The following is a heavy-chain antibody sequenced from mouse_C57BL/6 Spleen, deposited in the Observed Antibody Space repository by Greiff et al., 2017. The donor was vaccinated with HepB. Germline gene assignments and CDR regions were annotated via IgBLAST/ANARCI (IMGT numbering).Heavy chain of an antibody. D-gene: IGHD1-1*01. CDR1: GYAFSSSW. J-gene: IGHJ4*01. CDR2: IYPGDGDT. Sequence: QVQLQQSGPELVNPGASVKISCKASGYAFSSSWMNWVKQRPGKGLEWIGRIYPGDGDTNYNGKFKGKATLTADKSSSTAYMQLSSLTSEDSAVYFCARDGSSYGYYAMDYWGQGTSVTVSS. V-gene: IGHV1-82*01. CDR3: ARDGSSYGYYAMDY.